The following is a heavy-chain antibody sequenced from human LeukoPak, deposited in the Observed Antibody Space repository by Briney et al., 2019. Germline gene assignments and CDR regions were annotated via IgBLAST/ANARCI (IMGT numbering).Heavy chain of an antibody. J-gene: IGHJ4*02. D-gene: IGHD3-3*01. CDR3: ARGLASGYPPIPFDY. CDR2: IIDTGST. V-gene: IGHV4-34*12. Sequence: SETLSLTCAVYGGSFSGYYWTWIRQPPGKGLEWIGEIIDTGSTKYNSSLKSRVTISVDTSKNKFSLSLDSVTAADTAVYYCARGLASGYPPIPFDYWGQGTLVTVSS. CDR1: GGSFSGYY.